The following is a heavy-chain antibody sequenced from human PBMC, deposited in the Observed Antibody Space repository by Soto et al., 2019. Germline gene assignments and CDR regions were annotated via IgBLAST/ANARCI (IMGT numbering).Heavy chain of an antibody. V-gene: IGHV4-39*07. J-gene: IGHJ4*02. CDR1: GGSVSTNSYS. CDR2: IYSSENT. D-gene: IGHD6-13*01. CDR3: VRVLAH. Sequence: SETLSLTCTVSGGSVSTNSYSWGWIRQSPGKGLEWIGSIYSSENTSSNPSLLRRVTISVDTSKNQFSLKLSSVSAADTAVYYCVRVLAHWGQGTLVTVSS.